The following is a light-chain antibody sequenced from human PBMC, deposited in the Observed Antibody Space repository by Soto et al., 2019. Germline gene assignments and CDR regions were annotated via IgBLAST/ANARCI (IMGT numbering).Light chain of an antibody. CDR3: SSYTTSSTRV. Sequence: QSVLTQPASVSGSPGQSISISCSGISNDLGGYYLVSWYQQHPGRAPKLIIYEDTKRPSGVSNRFSGSKSGNTASLTISGLQAEDEADYYCSSYTTSSTRVFGPGTKVTVL. V-gene: IGLV2-14*02. CDR1: SNDLGGYYL. CDR2: EDT. J-gene: IGLJ1*01.